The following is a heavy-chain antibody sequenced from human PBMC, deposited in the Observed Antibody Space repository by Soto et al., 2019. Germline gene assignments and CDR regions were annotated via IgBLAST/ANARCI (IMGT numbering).Heavy chain of an antibody. V-gene: IGHV1-3*05. J-gene: IGHJ5*02. CDR3: ARDGIAAAGTSWFDP. Sequence: QVQLVQSGAEEKKPGASVKVSCKASGYTFTSHAMHWVRQAPGQRLEWMGWINAGNGNTKYSQKFQGRVTITTDTSXCTAYMELSSLRSEDTAVYYCARDGIAAAGTSWFDPWGQGTLVTVSS. D-gene: IGHD6-13*01. CDR1: GYTFTSHA. CDR2: INAGNGNT.